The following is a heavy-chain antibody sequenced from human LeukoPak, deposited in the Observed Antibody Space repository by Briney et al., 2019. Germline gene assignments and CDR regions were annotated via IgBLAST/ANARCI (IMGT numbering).Heavy chain of an antibody. V-gene: IGHV3-30*18. CDR3: AKDRLMGTSWTNLGDN. D-gene: IGHD6-13*01. J-gene: IGHJ4*02. CDR2: ISSDGRNK. CDR1: GFTFSSFG. Sequence: GGSLRLSCAASGFTFSSFGMHWVRQAPGKGLEWVAVISSDGRNKYDVDSGRFTISRDNSKNTVFVQISSLRPEDTAIYYCAKDRLMGTSWTNLGDNWGQGTLVIVSS.